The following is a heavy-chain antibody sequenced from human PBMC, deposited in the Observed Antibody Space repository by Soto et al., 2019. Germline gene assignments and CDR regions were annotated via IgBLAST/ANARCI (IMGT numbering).Heavy chain of an antibody. CDR1: GFTFSSYA. V-gene: IGHV3-23*01. Sequence: PGGSLRLSCAASGFTFSSYAMSWVRQAPGKGLEWVSAISGSGGSTYYADSVKGRFTISRDNSKNTLYLQMNSLRAEDTAVYYCAKDEMYYDILTGYSIFDYWGQGTLVTVSS. J-gene: IGHJ4*02. CDR3: AKDEMYYDILTGYSIFDY. CDR2: ISGSGGST. D-gene: IGHD3-9*01.